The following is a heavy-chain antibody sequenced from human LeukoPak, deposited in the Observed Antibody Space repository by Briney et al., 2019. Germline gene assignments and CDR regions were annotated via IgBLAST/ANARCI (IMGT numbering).Heavy chain of an antibody. CDR2: ISSSSSTI. Sequence: PGGSLRLSCAASGFTFSSYSMNWVRQAPGKGLEWVSYISSSSSTIYYADSVKGRFTISRDNAKNSLYLQMNSLRAEDTAVYYCARESRSSSSSYWGQGTLVTVSS. CDR1: GFTFSSYS. CDR3: ARESRSSSSSY. J-gene: IGHJ4*02. D-gene: IGHD6-13*01. V-gene: IGHV3-48*04.